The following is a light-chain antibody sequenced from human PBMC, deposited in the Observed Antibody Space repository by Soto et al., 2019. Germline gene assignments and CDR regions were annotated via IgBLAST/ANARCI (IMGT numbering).Light chain of an antibody. CDR2: ANN. V-gene: IGLV1-44*01. CDR1: NSNIGSNP. J-gene: IGLJ2*01. CDR3: ATWDGSLNAVV. Sequence: QSVLTQSPSASGTPGQRVTISCSCSNSNIGSNPVNWYQQLPVMAPKLLISANNQRPSGVTDRFSGSKSGTSASLAISGLQSEDEADYYCATWDGSLNAVVFGGGTKVTVL.